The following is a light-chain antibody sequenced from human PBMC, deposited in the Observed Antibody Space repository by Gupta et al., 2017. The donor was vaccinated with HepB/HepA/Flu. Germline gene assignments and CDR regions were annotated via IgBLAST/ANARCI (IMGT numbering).Light chain of an antibody. CDR1: RCNIGTHP. CDR2: SNN. J-gene: IGLJ1*01. V-gene: IGLV1-44*01. Sequence: QSVLIQTPSASVTPGQTFTISWSGSRCNIGTHPVSWYRPLPGTAPKPLIYSNNQRPSGVPDRFSGSKSGTSASQAISELQSEDEADYYCATWYDNMNGYVFETGTKVTVL. CDR3: ATWYDNMNGYV.